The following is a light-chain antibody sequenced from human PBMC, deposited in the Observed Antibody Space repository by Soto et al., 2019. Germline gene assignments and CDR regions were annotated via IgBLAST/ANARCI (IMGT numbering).Light chain of an antibody. CDR2: GTS. CDR1: QGISNS. CDR3: QQCDTYPFT. Sequence: DIQMTQSPSSLSASVGDRVTMTCRANQGISNSLGWFQQKPGKAPKSLIFGTSILQSGVPSRFSGSGSGTDFTLTISSLQPEDFATYYCQQCDTYPFTFGPGTTVDIK. V-gene: IGKV1-16*01. J-gene: IGKJ3*01.